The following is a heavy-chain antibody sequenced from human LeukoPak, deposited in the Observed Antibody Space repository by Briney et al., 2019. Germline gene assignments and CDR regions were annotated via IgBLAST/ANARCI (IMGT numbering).Heavy chain of an antibody. Sequence: PGGSLRLSCAASGFTFSGYWMHWVRQVPGKGLVWVSRLNTDGSSTSYADSVKGRFTIYRDNDMNRLYLQMNSLRAEDTAVYYCARDDAFRGVAMDVWGQGTTVTVSS. J-gene: IGHJ6*01. CDR3: ARDDAFRGVAMDV. CDR1: GFTFSGYW. D-gene: IGHD3-16*01. V-gene: IGHV3-74*01. CDR2: LNTDGSST.